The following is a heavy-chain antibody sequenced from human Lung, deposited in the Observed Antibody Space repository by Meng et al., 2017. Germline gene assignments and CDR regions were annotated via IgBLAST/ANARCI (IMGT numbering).Heavy chain of an antibody. D-gene: IGHD2-8*02. CDR1: GITFSNYA. V-gene: IGHV3-23*01. J-gene: IGHJ4*02. CDR2: TAATDGGT. Sequence: EVQLLESGGGLVQPGGSLRLSWAVAGITFSNYAMSWVRQAPEKGLEWVSATAATDGGTYHAASVRGRFTISRDNSKNTLSLQMNSLRADDTAIYYCARGTRVSCTGVICYPFDFWGQGTLVTVSS. CDR3: ARGTRVSCTGVICYPFDF.